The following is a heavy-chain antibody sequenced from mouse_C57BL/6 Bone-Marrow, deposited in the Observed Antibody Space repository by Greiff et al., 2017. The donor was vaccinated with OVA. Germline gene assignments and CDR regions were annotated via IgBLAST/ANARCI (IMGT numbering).Heavy chain of an antibody. Sequence: QVQLQQSGAELVRPGASVTLSCKASGYTFTDYEMHWLKQTPVHGLEWIGAIDPETGGTAYNQKFKGKAILTADKSSSTAYMELRSLTSEDSAVYYCTRSYSNYEDFDYWGQGTTLTVSS. J-gene: IGHJ2*01. CDR2: IDPETGGT. D-gene: IGHD2-5*01. CDR1: GYTFTDYE. V-gene: IGHV1-15*01. CDR3: TRSYSNYEDFDY.